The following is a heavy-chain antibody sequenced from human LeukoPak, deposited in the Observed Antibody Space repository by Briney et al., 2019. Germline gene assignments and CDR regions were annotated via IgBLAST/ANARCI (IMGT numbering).Heavy chain of an antibody. CDR3: ARGLITMVRGVTKKGDYFDY. Sequence: SETLSLTCAVYGGSFSGYYWSWIRQPPGKGLGWIGEINHSGSTNYNPSLKSRVTISVDTSKNQFSLKLSSVTAADTAVYYCARGLITMVRGVTKKGDYFDYWGQGTLVTVSS. CDR2: INHSGST. D-gene: IGHD3-10*01. J-gene: IGHJ4*02. V-gene: IGHV4-34*01. CDR1: GGSFSGYY.